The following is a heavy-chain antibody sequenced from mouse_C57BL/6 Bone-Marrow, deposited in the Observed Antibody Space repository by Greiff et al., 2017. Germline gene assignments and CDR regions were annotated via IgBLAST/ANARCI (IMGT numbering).Heavy chain of an antibody. CDR3: VRHGPYSNWFAY. CDR2: IRSKSNNYAT. CDR1: GFSFNTYA. Sequence: EVQVVESGGGLVQPKGSLKLSCAASGFSFNTYAMNWVRQAPGKGLEWVARIRSKSNNYATYYADSVKDRFTISRDDSESMLYLQMNNLKTEDTAMYYCVRHGPYSNWFAYWGQGTLVTVSA. D-gene: IGHD2-5*01. J-gene: IGHJ3*01. V-gene: IGHV10-1*01.